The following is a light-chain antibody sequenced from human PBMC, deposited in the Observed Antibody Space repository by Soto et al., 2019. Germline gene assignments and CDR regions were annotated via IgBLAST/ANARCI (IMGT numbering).Light chain of an antibody. V-gene: IGKV1-5*03. CDR2: KAS. CDR3: QQYNSYVWT. J-gene: IGKJ1*01. CDR1: QSISSY. Sequence: DIQMTQSPSSLSASVGDRFTITCRSSQSISSYLNWYQQKPGKAPNLLIYKASTLESGVPSRFSGSGSGTEFTLTISSLQTDDFATYYCQQYNSYVWTFGQGTKVDIK.